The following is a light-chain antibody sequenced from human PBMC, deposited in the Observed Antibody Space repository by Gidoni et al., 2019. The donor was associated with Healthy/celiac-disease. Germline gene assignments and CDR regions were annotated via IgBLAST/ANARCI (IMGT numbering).Light chain of an antibody. CDR3: QQYYSYPSYT. V-gene: IGKV1-8*01. Sequence: AIRMTQSPSSFSASTGDRVTITCRASQGISSYLAWYQQKPGKAPKLLIYAASTLQSGVPSRFSGSGSWTDFTLTISCLQSEDFATYYCQQYYSYPSYTFGQXTKLEIK. CDR2: AAS. CDR1: QGISSY. J-gene: IGKJ2*01.